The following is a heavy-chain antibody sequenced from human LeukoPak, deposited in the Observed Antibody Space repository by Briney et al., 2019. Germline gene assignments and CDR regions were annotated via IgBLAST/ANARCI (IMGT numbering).Heavy chain of an antibody. V-gene: IGHV4-59*08. CDR1: GGSISPYY. CDR3: AGQWLVSYYFDY. D-gene: IGHD6-19*01. Sequence: SETLSLTCTVSGGSISPYYWSWIRQPPGKGLEWIGYIFYSGGTYYNPSLNSRVTILVDTSKNQFSLKLSSVTAADTAVYYCAGQWLVSYYFDYWGQGTLVTVSS. J-gene: IGHJ4*02. CDR2: IFYSGGT.